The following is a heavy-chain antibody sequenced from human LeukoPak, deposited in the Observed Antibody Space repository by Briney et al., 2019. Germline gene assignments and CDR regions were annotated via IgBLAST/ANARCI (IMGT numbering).Heavy chain of an antibody. J-gene: IGHJ4*02. CDR3: ATGLQVGIGYYFDY. CDR2: FDPEDGET. CDR1: GYTFTSYG. V-gene: IGHV1-24*01. D-gene: IGHD6-13*01. Sequence: ASVKVSCKASGYTFTSYGISWVRQAPGQGLEWMGSFDPEDGETIYAQKFQGRVTMTEDTSTDTAYMELSSLRSEDTAVYYCATGLQVGIGYYFDYWGQGTLVTVSS.